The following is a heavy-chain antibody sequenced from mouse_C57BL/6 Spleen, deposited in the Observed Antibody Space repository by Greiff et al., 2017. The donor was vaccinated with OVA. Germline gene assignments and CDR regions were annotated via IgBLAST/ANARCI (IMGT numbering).Heavy chain of an antibody. CDR2: IDPSDSYT. Sequence: QVQLQQPGAELVMPGASVKLSCKASGYTFTSYWMHWVKQRPGQGLEWIGEIDPSDSYTNYNQKFKGKSTLTVDKSSSTAYMQLSSLTSEDSAVYYCARSETTQSYWGQGTLVTVSA. CDR3: ARSETTQSY. CDR1: GYTFTSYW. V-gene: IGHV1-69*01. J-gene: IGHJ3*01. D-gene: IGHD3-2*02.